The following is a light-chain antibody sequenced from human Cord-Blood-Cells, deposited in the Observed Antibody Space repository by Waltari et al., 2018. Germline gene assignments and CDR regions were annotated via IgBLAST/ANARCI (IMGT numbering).Light chain of an antibody. Sequence: DFVMTQSPDSLLLSLGERATLNSRSTQSVLYSSNNKNYLAWYQQKPGQPPKLLIYWASTRESGVPDRFSGSGSGTDFTLTISSLQAEDVAVYYCQQYYSTPYTFGQGTKLEIK. V-gene: IGKV4-1*01. J-gene: IGKJ2*01. CDR1: QSVLYSSNNKNY. CDR2: WAS. CDR3: QQYYSTPYT.